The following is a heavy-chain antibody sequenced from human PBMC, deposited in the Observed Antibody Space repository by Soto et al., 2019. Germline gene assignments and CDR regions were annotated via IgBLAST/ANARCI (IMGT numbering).Heavy chain of an antibody. Sequence: SETLSLTCTVSGGSISSGDYYWSWIRQPPGKGLEWIGYIYYSGSTYYNPSLKSRVTISVDTSKNQFSLKLSSVTAADTAVYYCARAGAGSYYSCSGMTYWGQGTLVTVSS. CDR2: IYYSGST. CDR3: ARAGAGSYYSCSGMTY. J-gene: IGHJ4*02. CDR1: GGSISSGDYY. V-gene: IGHV4-30-4*01. D-gene: IGHD3-10*01.